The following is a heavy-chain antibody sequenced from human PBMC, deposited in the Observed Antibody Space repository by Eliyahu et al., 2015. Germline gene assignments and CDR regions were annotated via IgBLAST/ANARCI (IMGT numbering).Heavy chain of an antibody. J-gene: IGHJ5*02. CDR3: ARQKRAAGTGDWFDP. CDR1: GDSISXSGYH. CDR2: IXHTGTTS. Sequence: QLQLQESGPGLMKPSETLSLTCXVSGDSISXSGYHWGWIRQPPGKGLEWIGTIXHTGTTSYYNPSLKSRVTMSVDTPKNHFSLRLSSVTAADTAVYYCARQKRAAGTGDWFDPWGQGTLVTVSS. D-gene: IGHD6-13*01. V-gene: IGHV4-39*01.